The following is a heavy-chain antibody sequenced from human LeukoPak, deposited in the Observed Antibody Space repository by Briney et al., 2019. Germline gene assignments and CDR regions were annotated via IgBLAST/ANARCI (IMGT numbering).Heavy chain of an antibody. Sequence: PGGSLRLSCAASGFTFSSYWMHWVRQAPGKGLVWVSRINSDGSSTSYADSVKGRFTISRDNAKNTLYLQMNSLRAEDTAVYYCARSYGSGDGDSDYWGQGTLVTVSS. CDR1: GFTFSSYW. D-gene: IGHD3-10*01. CDR3: ARSYGSGDGDSDY. V-gene: IGHV3-74*01. CDR2: INSDGSST. J-gene: IGHJ4*02.